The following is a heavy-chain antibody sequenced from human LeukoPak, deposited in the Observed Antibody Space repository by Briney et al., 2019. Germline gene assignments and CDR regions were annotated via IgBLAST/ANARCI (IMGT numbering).Heavy chain of an antibody. V-gene: IGHV3-66*01. CDR1: GFIVSSNY. Sequence: PGGSLRPSCVVSGFIVSSNYMSWVRQAPGKGLEWVSIIYSSGSTYYADSVKGRFTISRDNSKNTLYLQMNSLRAEDTAVYYCAKVGCSGGSCKGSLGIDYWGQGTLVTVSS. CDR3: AKVGCSGGSCKGSLGIDY. J-gene: IGHJ4*02. CDR2: IYSSGST. D-gene: IGHD2-15*01.